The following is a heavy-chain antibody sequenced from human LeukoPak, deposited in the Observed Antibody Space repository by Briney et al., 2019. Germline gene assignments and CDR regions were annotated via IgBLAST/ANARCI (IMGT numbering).Heavy chain of an antibody. CDR1: GGSISSYY. CDR3: ASRSGRNYYGMDV. J-gene: IGHJ6*02. Sequence: SETLSLTCTVSGGSISSYYWNWIRQPPGKALEWLGYAYYSGSTNYNPSLTTRLTISVDTSKAQFSLTLSSVTAADTAIYYCASRSGRNYYGMDVWGQGTTVIVSS. V-gene: IGHV4-59*01. CDR2: AYYSGST. D-gene: IGHD3-10*01.